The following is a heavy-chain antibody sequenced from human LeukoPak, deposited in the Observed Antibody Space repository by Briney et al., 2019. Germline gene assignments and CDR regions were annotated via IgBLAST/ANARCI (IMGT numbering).Heavy chain of an antibody. CDR3: ARGVYQEGGIHYYYYMDV. Sequence: ASVKVSCKASGYTFTNYGVTWVRQAPGQGLEWMGWISAYNGNTNYAQKVRGRVTVTTDASTSTAYMDLRSLRSDDTAVYYCARGVYQEGGIHYYYYMDVWGRGTTVIVSS. V-gene: IGHV1-18*01. D-gene: IGHD2-8*01. CDR1: GYTFTNYG. CDR2: ISAYNGNT. J-gene: IGHJ6*03.